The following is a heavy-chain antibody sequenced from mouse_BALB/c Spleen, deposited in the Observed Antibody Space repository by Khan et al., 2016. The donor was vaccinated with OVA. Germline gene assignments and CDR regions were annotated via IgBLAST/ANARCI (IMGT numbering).Heavy chain of an antibody. CDR1: GYTFTDYA. Sequence: VELVETGPELVRPGVSVKISCKGSGYTFTDYAMPWVQQSHEKSLEWIGIISTYSGYTNYQHKLKGKATMTVDNSSSTPYMELARLTSEDSAIYDCARRALSTMSTTDAIDYWGQGTLVTVSS. CDR3: ARRALSTMSTTDAIDY. D-gene: IGHD2-4*01. J-gene: IGHJ4*01. CDR2: ISTYSGYT. V-gene: IGHV1S137*01.